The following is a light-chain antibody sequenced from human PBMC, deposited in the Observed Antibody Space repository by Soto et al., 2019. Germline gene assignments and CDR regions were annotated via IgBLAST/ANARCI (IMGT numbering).Light chain of an antibody. CDR1: SSDVGDNNY. Sequence: QSALTQPASVSGSPGQSITISCTGTSSDVGDNNYVSWYQQHPGKAPKLMIYDVTHRPSGISNRFSGSKSGNTAPLTISGLQAEDEADYDCSSYTSSSPLYVFGTGTKVTVL. J-gene: IGLJ1*01. CDR2: DVT. CDR3: SSYTSSSPLYV. V-gene: IGLV2-14*01.